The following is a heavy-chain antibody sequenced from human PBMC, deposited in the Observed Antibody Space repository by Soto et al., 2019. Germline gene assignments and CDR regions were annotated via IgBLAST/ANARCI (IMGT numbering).Heavy chain of an antibody. CDR1: GGTFNSYG. CDR3: ATGGIAAAGTVDY. Sequence: SVKVSCKASGGTFNSYGISWVRQAPGQGLDWMGVIIPLYGTVNYAQKFQGRVSITADKSTSTAYMDLSSLRSDDTAVYYCATGGIAAAGTVDYWGQGTLVTVSS. V-gene: IGHV1-69*06. D-gene: IGHD6-13*01. J-gene: IGHJ4*02. CDR2: IIPLYGTV.